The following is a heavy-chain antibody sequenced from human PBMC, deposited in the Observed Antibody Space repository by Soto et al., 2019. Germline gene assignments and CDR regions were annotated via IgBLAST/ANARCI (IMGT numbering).Heavy chain of an antibody. J-gene: IGHJ6*02. CDR3: ARGPYSSSWYTWYYGMDV. V-gene: IGHV3-30-3*01. CDR1: GFTFSSYA. CDR2: ISYDGSNK. Sequence: QPGGSLRLSCAASGFTFSSYAMHWVRQAPGKGLEWVAVISYDGSNKYYADSVKGRFTISRDNSKNTLYLQMNSLRAEDTAVYYCARGPYSSSWYTWYYGMDVWGQGTTVTVSS. D-gene: IGHD6-13*01.